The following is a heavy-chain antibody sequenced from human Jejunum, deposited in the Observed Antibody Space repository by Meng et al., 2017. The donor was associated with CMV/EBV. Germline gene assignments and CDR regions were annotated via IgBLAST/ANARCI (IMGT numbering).Heavy chain of an antibody. J-gene: IGHJ4*02. CDR2: IYTSGST. D-gene: IGHD6-19*01. V-gene: IGHV4-4*07. CDR3: ARLSKDGWSTFDY. CDR1: GGSMISYY. Sequence: QGQLQESGPGLVKPSETLSLTCSVSGGSMISYYWSWIRHPAGKGLEWIGHIYTSGSTNYSPSLKSRVTMSLDTAKNQFSLKVSSVTAADTAVYYCARLSKDGWSTFDYWGQGTLVTVSS.